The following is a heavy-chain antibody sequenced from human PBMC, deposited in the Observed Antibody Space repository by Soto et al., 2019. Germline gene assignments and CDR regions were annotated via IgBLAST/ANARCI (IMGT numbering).Heavy chain of an antibody. CDR1: GFTFSSYS. Sequence: GGSLRLSCAASGFTFSSYSMNWVRQAPGKGLEWVSSISSSSYIYYADSVKGRFTISRDNAKNSLYLQMNSLRAEDKAVYYCARELPRRSWPQELGAYFDYRGQGTLVTVCS. J-gene: IGHJ4*02. CDR3: ARELPRRSWPQELGAYFDY. CDR2: ISSSSYI. V-gene: IGHV3-21*01. D-gene: IGHD1-26*01.